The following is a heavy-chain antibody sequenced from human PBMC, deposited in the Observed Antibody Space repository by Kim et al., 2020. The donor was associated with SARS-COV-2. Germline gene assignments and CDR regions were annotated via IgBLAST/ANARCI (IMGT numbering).Heavy chain of an antibody. CDR2: INAGNGNT. D-gene: IGHD5-12*01. V-gene: IGHV1-3*01. Sequence: ASVKVSCKASGYTFTSYAMHWVRQAPGQRLEWMGWINAGNGNTKYSQKFQGRVTITRDTSASTAYMELSSLRSEDTAVYYCAGEELRYSGYDYFDYWGQGTLGTVSS. J-gene: IGHJ4*02. CDR1: GYTFTSYA. CDR3: AGEELRYSGYDYFDY.